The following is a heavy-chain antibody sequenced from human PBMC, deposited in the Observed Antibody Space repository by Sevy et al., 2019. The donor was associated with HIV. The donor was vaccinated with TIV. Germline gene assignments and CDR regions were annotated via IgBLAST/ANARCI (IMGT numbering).Heavy chain of an antibody. CDR2: IYSGGDT. V-gene: IGHV3-53*01. CDR3: GRGAGYSTGWAPRYYFDY. D-gene: IGHD6-19*01. Sequence: GGSLRLSCAASGFSVSINYMSWVRQAPGKGLEFVSVIYSGGDTYSADSAKGRFTISRDNSKNTLYLQMNSLGAEDTAVYYCGRGAGYSTGWAPRYYFDYGGQGTLVTVSS. J-gene: IGHJ4*02. CDR1: GFSVSINY.